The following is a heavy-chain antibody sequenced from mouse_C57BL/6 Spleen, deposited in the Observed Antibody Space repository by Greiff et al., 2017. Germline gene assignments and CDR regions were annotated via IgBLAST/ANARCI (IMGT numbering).Heavy chain of an antibody. CDR2: INPNNGGT. V-gene: IGHV1-26*01. CDR3: ARLDWDRAY. CDR1: GYTFTDYY. Sequence: EVQLQQSGPELVKPGASVKISCKASGYTFTDYYMNWVKQSHGKSLEWIGDINPNNGGTSYNQKFKGKATLTVDKSSSTAYMELRSLTSEDSAVYYCARLDWDRAYWGQGTLVTVSA. D-gene: IGHD4-1*01. J-gene: IGHJ3*01.